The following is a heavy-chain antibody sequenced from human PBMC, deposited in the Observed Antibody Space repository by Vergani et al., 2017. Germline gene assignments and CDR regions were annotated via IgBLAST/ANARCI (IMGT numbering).Heavy chain of an antibody. D-gene: IGHD3-22*01. J-gene: IGHJ3*02. Sequence: QVQLVQSGAEVKKPGSSVKVSCKASGGTFSSYAISWVRQAPGQGLEWMGGIIPIFGTANYAQKFQGRVTITADESTSTAYMELSSLRSEDTAVYYCARVSSPYYDSSVYYYGGDAFDIWGQGTMVTVSS. V-gene: IGHV1-69*01. CDR2: IIPIFGTA. CDR3: ARVSSPYYDSSVYYYGGDAFDI. CDR1: GGTFSSYA.